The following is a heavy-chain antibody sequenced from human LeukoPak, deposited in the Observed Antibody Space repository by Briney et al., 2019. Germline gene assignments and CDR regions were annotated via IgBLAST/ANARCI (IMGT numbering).Heavy chain of an antibody. CDR1: GFPFNILG. CDR2: MITSGGST. CDR3: ARAVDFWSGYPQPNWFDP. J-gene: IGHJ5*02. V-gene: IGHV3-23*01. Sequence: GGSLRPPCASPGFPFNILGMSGARPAPGKGLEWVSSMITSGGSTYYADSVKGRFTISRDNSKNTLFLQMNSLRAEDTAVYYCARAVDFWSGYPQPNWFDPWGQGTLVTVSS. D-gene: IGHD3-3*01.